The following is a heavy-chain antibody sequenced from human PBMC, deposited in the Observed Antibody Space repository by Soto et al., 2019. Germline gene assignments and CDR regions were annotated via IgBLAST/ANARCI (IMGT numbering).Heavy chain of an antibody. CDR2: INPSGGST. Sequence: ASVKVSCKASGYTFTTYYMHWVRQAPGQGLEWMGIINPSGGSTTYAQKFQGRVTITADKSTSTAYMELSSLRSEDTAVYYCAREECSGGSCLAPNEIPQELYYFDYWGQGTLVTVSS. D-gene: IGHD2-15*01. V-gene: IGHV1-46*01. J-gene: IGHJ4*02. CDR1: GYTFTTYY. CDR3: AREECSGGSCLAPNEIPQELYYFDY.